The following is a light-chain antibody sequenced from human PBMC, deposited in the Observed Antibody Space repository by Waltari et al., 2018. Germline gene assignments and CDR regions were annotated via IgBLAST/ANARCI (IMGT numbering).Light chain of an antibody. CDR3: QQSYNLPPT. V-gene: IGKV1-39*01. Sequence: DIQMTQSPSSLSASLGDRVTITCRASQTVTGWLNWYQEKPGKAPKLLIYSASILESGVPSRFSGSGFGTDFTLTITSLQREDVATYYCQQSYNLPPTFGPGTKVDIK. CDR1: QTVTGW. CDR2: SAS. J-gene: IGKJ3*01.